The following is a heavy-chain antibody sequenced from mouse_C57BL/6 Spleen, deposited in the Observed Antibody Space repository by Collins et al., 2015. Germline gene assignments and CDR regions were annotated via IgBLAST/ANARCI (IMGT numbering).Heavy chain of an antibody. D-gene: IGHD2-10*02. V-gene: IGHV1S41*01. Sequence: ELMKPGASVKLSRKASGYTFTSYWINWIKQRPGQGLEWIGRIAPGSGSTYYNEMFKGKATLTVDTSSSTAYIQLSSLSSEDSAVYFCAREDDGLLAYFDYWGQGTTLTVSS. CDR1: GYTFTSYW. CDR3: AREDDGLLAYFDY. CDR2: IAPGSGST. J-gene: IGHJ2*01.